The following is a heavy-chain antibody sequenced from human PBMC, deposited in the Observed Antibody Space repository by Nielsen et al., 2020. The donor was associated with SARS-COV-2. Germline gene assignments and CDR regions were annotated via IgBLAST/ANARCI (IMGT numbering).Heavy chain of an antibody. D-gene: IGHD6-19*01. V-gene: IGHV3-23*01. CDR1: GFTFSNYV. CDR3: AAKYGGEWLAVFDY. Sequence: GESLKISCAASGFTFSNYVMNWVRQSPGKGLEWVSAISASGASTYYADSVKGRFTISRDNSKNTLYLQINSLEIEDTAVYYCAAKYGGEWLAVFDYWGQGTQVTVSS. J-gene: IGHJ4*01. CDR2: ISASGAST.